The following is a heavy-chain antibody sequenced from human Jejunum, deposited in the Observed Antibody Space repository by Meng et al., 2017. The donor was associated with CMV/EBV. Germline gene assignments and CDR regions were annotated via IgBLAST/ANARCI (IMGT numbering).Heavy chain of an antibody. CDR3: ARNGIFFDY. CDR1: GYTFTSYD. J-gene: IGHJ4*02. Sequence: QVQMAQSGAEVKKPGSSVKVSCKASGYTFTSYDINWVRQAAGQGLEWMGWTNPRSANTGSAQKFQGRLTMTMNTSIGTAYMELSSLRSEDTAVYYCARNGIFFDYWGQGALVTVSS. D-gene: IGHD1-14*01. CDR2: TNPRSANT. V-gene: IGHV1-8*01.